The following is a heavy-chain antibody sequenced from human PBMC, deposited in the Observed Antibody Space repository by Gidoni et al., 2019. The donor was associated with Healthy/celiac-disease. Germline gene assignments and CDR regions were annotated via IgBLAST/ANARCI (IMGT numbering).Heavy chain of an antibody. J-gene: IGHJ6*02. CDR3: AKDMSVAGRRDYYYGMDV. Sequence: EVQLVESGGGSVQPGRPLRLSCAALGFTFDENALHWVRQAPGKGLEWVSGISWNSGSIGYADSVKGRFTISRDNAKNSLYLQMNSLRAEDTALYYCAKDMSVAGRRDYYYGMDVWGQGTTVTVSS. D-gene: IGHD6-19*01. CDR1: GFTFDENA. CDR2: ISWNSGSI. V-gene: IGHV3-9*01.